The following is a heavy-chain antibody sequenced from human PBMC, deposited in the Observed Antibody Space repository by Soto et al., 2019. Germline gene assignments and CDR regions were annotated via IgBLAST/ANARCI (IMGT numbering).Heavy chain of an antibody. CDR1: GGSFSGYY. V-gene: IGHV4-34*01. CDR2: INHSGST. Sequence: SETLSLTCAVYGGSFSGYYWSWIRQPPGKGLEWIGEINHSGSTNYNPSLKSRVTISVDTSKNQFSLKLSSVTAADTAVYYCAREWGYSGNWFDPWGQGTLVTVSS. D-gene: IGHD1-26*01. J-gene: IGHJ5*02. CDR3: AREWGYSGNWFDP.